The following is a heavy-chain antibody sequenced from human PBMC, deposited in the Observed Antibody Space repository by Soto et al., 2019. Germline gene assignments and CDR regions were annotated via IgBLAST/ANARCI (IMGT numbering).Heavy chain of an antibody. CDR3: ARGANGYYDFDY. V-gene: IGHV3-74*01. J-gene: IGHJ4*02. D-gene: IGHD5-18*01. CDR2: ITRDGSST. CDR1: GFSLRDYW. Sequence: EVQLVESGGGLVQPGGSLRLSCAASGFSLRDYWMHWVRQAPGEGLVWLSRITRDGSSTNYANSVKGRITISRDNAKNTLYLQVNSLRGEDTAVYYCARGANGYYDFDYWGQGTLVTVSS.